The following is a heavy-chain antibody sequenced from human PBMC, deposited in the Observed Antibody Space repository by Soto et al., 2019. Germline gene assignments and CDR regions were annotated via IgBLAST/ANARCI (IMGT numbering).Heavy chain of an antibody. CDR3: TRDASRDSSARGWFDP. Sequence: GGSLRLSCAASGFTFRSFTMNRVRQAPGKGLEWVSTISSNSAYIYYTDALRGRFTISRDNAKNSLHLQMNSLRAEDTAVYYCTRDASRDSSARGWFDPWGPGTLVTVSS. CDR1: GFTFRSFT. J-gene: IGHJ5*02. D-gene: IGHD6-13*01. CDR2: ISSNSAYI. V-gene: IGHV3-21*01.